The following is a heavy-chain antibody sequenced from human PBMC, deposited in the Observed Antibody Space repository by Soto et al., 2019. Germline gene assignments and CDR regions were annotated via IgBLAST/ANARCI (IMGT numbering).Heavy chain of an antibody. CDR2: IYSSGET. V-gene: IGHV4-4*07. CDR1: SDSISCLC. J-gene: IGHJ4*02. Sequence: SETRSRTWTVSSDSISCLCWTWIRQPAGKGLEWIGRIYSSGETNYNPSLTGRVIMSLDTSKNQFSLNLTSVTAADTAVYYCARASQCKSYFDCFAWLDYWGQGTLVTVSS. CDR3: ARASQCKSYFDCFAWLDY. D-gene: IGHD3-9*01.